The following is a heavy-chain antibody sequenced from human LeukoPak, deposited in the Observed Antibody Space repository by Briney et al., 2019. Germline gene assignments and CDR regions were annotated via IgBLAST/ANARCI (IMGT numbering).Heavy chain of an antibody. D-gene: IGHD3-3*02. CDR2: IYYSGNA. Sequence: SETLSLTCTVSGGSISSGDYYWNWIRQPPGKGLEWIGFIYYSGNAYYNPSLKSRVIISVDTPKNQFSLNLSSVTAADTAVYFCARGLARFYGAASDFWGQGTLVTVSS. V-gene: IGHV4-30-4*01. J-gene: IGHJ4*02. CDR1: GGSISSGDYY. CDR3: ARGLARFYGAASDF.